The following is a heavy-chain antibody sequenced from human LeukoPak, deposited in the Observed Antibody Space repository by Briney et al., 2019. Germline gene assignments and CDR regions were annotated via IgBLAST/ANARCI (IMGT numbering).Heavy chain of an antibody. CDR1: GFTFSSYA. Sequence: PGGSLRLSCAASGFTFSSYAMSWVRQAPGKGLEWVSAISGSGGSTYYADSVKGRFTISRDNSKNTLYLQMNSLRAEDTAVYYCAKERDSSTVSADAFDIWGQGTMVTVSS. D-gene: IGHD6-13*01. CDR2: ISGSGGST. CDR3: AKERDSSTVSADAFDI. J-gene: IGHJ3*02. V-gene: IGHV3-23*01.